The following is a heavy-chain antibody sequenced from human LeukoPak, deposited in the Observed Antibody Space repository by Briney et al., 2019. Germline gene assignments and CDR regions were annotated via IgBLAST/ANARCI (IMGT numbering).Heavy chain of an antibody. Sequence: SETLSLTCTISDYSISSAYYWGWIRQPPGEGLEWIGNIYHSGSTYNNPSPKSRVTISVDTSKNQFSLKLSSVTAADTAMYYCARFKTSGTYYMDVWGKGTTVTVSS. V-gene: IGHV4-38-2*02. D-gene: IGHD1-26*01. CDR1: DYSISSAYY. CDR3: ARFKTSGTYYMDV. J-gene: IGHJ6*03. CDR2: IYHSGST.